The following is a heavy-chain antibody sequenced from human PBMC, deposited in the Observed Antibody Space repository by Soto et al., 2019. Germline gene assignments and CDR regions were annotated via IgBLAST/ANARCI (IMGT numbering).Heavy chain of an antibody. CDR1: GFRFISYG. V-gene: IGHV1-18*01. Sequence: ASVKVSCKASGFRFISYGISWVRQAPGQGLEWVGWISTNNGDTNYAQKLQGRVTMTTDTSTSTAYMELRSLRSDDTAVYYCARGNTQLRYFDWPTIDYWGQGTLVTVSS. D-gene: IGHD3-9*01. CDR3: ARGNTQLRYFDWPTIDY. J-gene: IGHJ4*02. CDR2: ISTNNGDT.